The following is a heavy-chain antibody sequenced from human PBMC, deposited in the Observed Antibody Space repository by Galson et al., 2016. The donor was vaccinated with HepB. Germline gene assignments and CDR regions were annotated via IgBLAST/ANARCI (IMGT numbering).Heavy chain of an antibody. CDR2: ISSSGRT. D-gene: IGHD1-14*01. CDR3: ASARAGGYNLFYFDY. Sequence: LSLTCSVSGGSFSSDNYHWVWIRQHPGKGLEWIGGISSSGRTYYSPSLMSRVSISLDTSEKHFSLKLTSLTAADTAVYYCASARAGGYNLFYFDYWGQGILVTISS. CDR1: GGSFSSDNYH. V-gene: IGHV4-31*03. J-gene: IGHJ4*02.